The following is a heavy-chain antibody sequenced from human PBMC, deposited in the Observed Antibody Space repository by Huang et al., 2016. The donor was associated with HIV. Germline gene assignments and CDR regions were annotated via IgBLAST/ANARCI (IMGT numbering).Heavy chain of an antibody. J-gene: IGHJ4*02. CDR2: ISNDEGNK. V-gene: IGHV3-30*18. D-gene: IGHD7-27*01. CDR1: GFTFNKYG. Sequence: QVQLVESGGGVVQPGRSLRLSCAASGFTFNKYGMHWVRQAPGKGLDWLAVISNDEGNKQYVVSVKGRFTISRDNSKNTLYLQMNSLRDEDTALYYCAKDGDGGGSLDNWGQGTLVIVSS. CDR3: AKDGDGGGSLDN.